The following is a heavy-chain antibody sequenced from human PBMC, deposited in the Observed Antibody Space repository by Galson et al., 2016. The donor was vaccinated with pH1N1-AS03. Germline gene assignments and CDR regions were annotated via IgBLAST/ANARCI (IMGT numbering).Heavy chain of an antibody. CDR1: GFSLAIYG. CDR3: ATGWGSGIHMSTFNY. D-gene: IGHD3-10*01. J-gene: IGHJ4*02. V-gene: IGHV3-33*05. Sequence: SLRLSCAASGFSLAIYGMHWFRRAPGRGLEWVAVVKHDGIETDYADSVKGRFTISRDNPKNSVYLQMNSLRAEDTAVYYCATGWGSGIHMSTFNYWGKRTPVSGSS. CDR2: VKHDGIET.